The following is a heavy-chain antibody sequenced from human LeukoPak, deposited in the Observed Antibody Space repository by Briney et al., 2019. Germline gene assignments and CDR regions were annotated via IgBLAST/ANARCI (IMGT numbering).Heavy chain of an antibody. CDR3: ARVGYYDSSPFDY. CDR2: ISSSSSYT. J-gene: IGHJ4*02. D-gene: IGHD3-22*01. CDR1: GFTLRSYA. Sequence: PGGSLRLSCAASGFTLRSYAMSWVRQAPGKGLEWVSYISSSSSYTNYADSVKGRFTISRDNARNSLYLQMNSLRAEDTAVYYCARVGYYDSSPFDYWGQGTLVTVSS. V-gene: IGHV3-11*05.